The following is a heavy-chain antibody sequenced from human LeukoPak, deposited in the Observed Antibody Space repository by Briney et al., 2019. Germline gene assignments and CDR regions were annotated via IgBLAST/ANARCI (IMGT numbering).Heavy chain of an antibody. CDR2: IYSGGST. J-gene: IGHJ3*02. CDR1: GFTVSSNY. CDR3: AREANWGFGVGAFDI. Sequence: GGSLRLSCAASGFTVSSNYMSWVRQAPGKGLEWVSVIYSGGSTYYADSVMGRFTISRDNSKNTLYLQMNSLRAEDTAVYYCAREANWGFGVGAFDIWGQGTMVTVSS. V-gene: IGHV3-66*01. D-gene: IGHD7-27*01.